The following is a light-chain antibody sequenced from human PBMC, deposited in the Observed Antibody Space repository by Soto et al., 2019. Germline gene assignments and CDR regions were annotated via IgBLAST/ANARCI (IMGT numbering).Light chain of an antibody. J-gene: IGKJ1*01. Sequence: DVQLTQSPSSXSAXXXXRXXXSXRASQSIATYLNWYQQKPGKAPKLLIYKASTLKSGVPSRFSGSGSGTEFTLTISSLQPDDFATYYCQHYNSYSEAFGQGTKVDIK. V-gene: IGKV1-5*03. CDR2: KAS. CDR3: QHYNSYSEA. CDR1: QSIATY.